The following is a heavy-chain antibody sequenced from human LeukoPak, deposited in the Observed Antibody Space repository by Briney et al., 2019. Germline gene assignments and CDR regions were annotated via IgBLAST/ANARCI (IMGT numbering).Heavy chain of an antibody. J-gene: IGHJ4*02. D-gene: IGHD1-20*01. CDR1: GFTFSSYA. CDR3: AKTTGWITGTTDY. V-gene: IGHV3-23*01. CDR2: LSGSGGST. Sequence: GGSLRLSCAASGFTFSSYAMSWVRQAPGKELEWVSTLSGSGGSTYYTDSVKGRFTISRDNSKNTVFLQMNRLRVEDTAVYYCAKTTGWITGTTDYWGQGTLVTVSS.